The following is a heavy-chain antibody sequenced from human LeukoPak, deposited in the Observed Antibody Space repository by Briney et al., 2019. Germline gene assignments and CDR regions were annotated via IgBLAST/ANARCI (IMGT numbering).Heavy chain of an antibody. V-gene: IGHV1-18*01. J-gene: IGHJ5*02. CDR2: ISAYNGNT. CDR3: ARDPMNSNWFSDNWFDP. CDR1: GYTFTSYG. D-gene: IGHD3-10*01. Sequence: GASVKVSCKASGYTFTSYGISWVRQAPGQGLEWMGWISAYNGNTNYAQKLQGRVTMTTDTSTSTAYMELSSLTSDDTAVYYCARDPMNSNWFSDNWFDPWGQGTLVTVSS.